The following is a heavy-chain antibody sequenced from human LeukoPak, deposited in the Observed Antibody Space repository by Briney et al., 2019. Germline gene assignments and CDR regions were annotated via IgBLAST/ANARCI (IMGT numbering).Heavy chain of an antibody. CDR3: AASIAAAGAGYFDC. J-gene: IGHJ4*02. Sequence: ASVNVSCKASGGTFSSYAISWVRQAPGQGLEWMGGIIPIFGTANYAQKFQGRVSITADKSTSTAYMELSSLRSEDTAVYYCAASIAAAGAGYFDCWGQGTLVTVTS. V-gene: IGHV1-69*06. CDR2: IIPIFGTA. CDR1: GGTFSSYA. D-gene: IGHD6-13*01.